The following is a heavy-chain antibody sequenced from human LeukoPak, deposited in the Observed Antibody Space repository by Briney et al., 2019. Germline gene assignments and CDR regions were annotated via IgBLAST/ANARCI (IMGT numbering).Heavy chain of an antibody. CDR3: SRSQFDY. V-gene: IGHV3-74*03. Sequence: GGSLRLSCEPSGFPFSSYWMLWVRQAPGRGLVWVSRISGDGTIKTYADFVRGRFTISRDNTKNILYLQMNSLKVEDTATYFCSRSQFDYWGQGVLVTVSP. J-gene: IGHJ4*02. CDR1: GFPFSSYW. CDR2: ISGDGTIK.